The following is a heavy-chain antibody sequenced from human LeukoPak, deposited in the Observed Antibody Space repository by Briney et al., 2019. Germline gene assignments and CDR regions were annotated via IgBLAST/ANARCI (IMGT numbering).Heavy chain of an antibody. Sequence: GGSLRLSCAASGFTFSTYGMSWVRQAPGKGLEWVPAISGSGGSTYYADSVKGRFTISRDNSKNTLYLQMNSLRAEDTAVYYCAKDLGPKEMAAFDIWGQGTMVTVSS. CDR2: ISGSGGST. D-gene: IGHD2-8*01. V-gene: IGHV3-23*01. CDR1: GFTFSTYG. CDR3: AKDLGPKEMAAFDI. J-gene: IGHJ3*02.